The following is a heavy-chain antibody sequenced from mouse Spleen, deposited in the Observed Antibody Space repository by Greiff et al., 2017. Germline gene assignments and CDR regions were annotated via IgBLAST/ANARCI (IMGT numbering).Heavy chain of an antibody. CDR2: ISSGSSTI. D-gene: IGHD1-1*01. CDR1: GFTFSDYG. J-gene: IGHJ4*01. V-gene: IGHV5-17*01. CDR3: AAYYYGSRYYYAMDY. Sequence: EVKVVESGGGLVKPGGSLKLSCAASGFTFSDYGMHWVRQAPEKGLEWVAYISSGSSTIYYADTVKGRFTISRDNAKNTLFLQMTSLRSEDTAMYYCAAYYYGSRYYYAMDYWGQGTSVTVSS.